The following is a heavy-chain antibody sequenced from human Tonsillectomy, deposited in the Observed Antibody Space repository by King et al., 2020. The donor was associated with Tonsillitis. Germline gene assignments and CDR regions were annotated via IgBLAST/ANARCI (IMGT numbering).Heavy chain of an antibody. CDR1: GFTFSSYA. Sequence: VQLVESGGGLVQPGGSLRLSCAASGFTFSSYAMAWVRQTPGKGLEWVSTVRPNGDRKYYADSVKGRFTISRDNSKNTLYLQIDSLRAEDTAVFYCAREIGSSGWYTVDYWGQGTLVTVSS. D-gene: IGHD6-19*01. V-gene: IGHV3-23*04. J-gene: IGHJ4*02. CDR3: AREIGSSGWYTVDY. CDR2: VRPNGDRK.